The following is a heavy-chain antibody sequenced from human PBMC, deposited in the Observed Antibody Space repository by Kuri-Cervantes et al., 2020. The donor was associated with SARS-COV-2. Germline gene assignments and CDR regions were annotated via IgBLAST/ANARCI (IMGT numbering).Heavy chain of an antibody. CDR2: IRSSSSYI. Sequence: GGPLRLSGEASGFTFVDYAIDWVRQAPGKGLEWVSSIRSSSSYIYYADSVKGRFTISRDNAKNPLYLQMNSLRAEDTAVYYCARGQYCGSDLYFYYWGQGTLVTVSS. D-gene: IGHD2-21*01. V-gene: IGHV3-21*01. J-gene: IGHJ4*02. CDR3: ARGQYCGSDLYFYY. CDR1: GFTFVDYA.